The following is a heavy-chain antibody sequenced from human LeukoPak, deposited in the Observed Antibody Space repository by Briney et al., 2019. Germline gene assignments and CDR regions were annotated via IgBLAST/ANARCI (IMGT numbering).Heavy chain of an antibody. CDR2: ISSSGSTI. D-gene: IGHD3-16*01. CDR1: GFTFSSYE. J-gene: IGHJ4*02. CDR3: ARVLGALGGYLGY. Sequence: GGSLRLPCAASGFTFSSYEMNWVRQAPGKGLEWVSYISSSGSTIYYADSVKGRFTISRDNAKNSLYLQMNSLRAEDTAVYYCARVLGALGGYLGYWGQGTPVTVSS. V-gene: IGHV3-48*03.